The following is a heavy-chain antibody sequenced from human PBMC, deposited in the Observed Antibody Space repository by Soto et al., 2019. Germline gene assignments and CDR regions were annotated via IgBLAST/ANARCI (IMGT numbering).Heavy chain of an antibody. CDR2: INPSGGFT. V-gene: IGHV1-46*01. D-gene: IGHD3-10*01. CDR3: ASDADYMVPGVVIQGLLDY. J-gene: IGHJ4*01. Sequence: QVQVVQSGAEVKKPGASVKISCQASGYTFTSHYFHWVRQATGQGLEWMGTINPSGGFTNYAQKFQGRVTMTRDTSTSTVYMEVSSLGSGDTSVYVCASDADYMVPGVVIQGLLDYWGHGTLVTVSS. CDR1: GYTFTSHY.